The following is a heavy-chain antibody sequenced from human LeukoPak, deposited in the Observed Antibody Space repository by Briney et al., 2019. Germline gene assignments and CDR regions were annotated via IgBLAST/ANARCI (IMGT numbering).Heavy chain of an antibody. D-gene: IGHD1-14*01. CDR1: GGSISSGGYS. J-gene: IGHJ3*02. V-gene: IGHV4-30-2*01. CDR2: IYQSGST. CDR3: ASYKGAFDI. Sequence: SETLSLTCAVSGGSISSGGYSWSWIRQPPGKGLEWIGYIYQSGSTYYNSSVKSRITISVDRSKNQFPLKLSSVTAADTAVYYCASYKGAFDIWGQGTMVTVSS.